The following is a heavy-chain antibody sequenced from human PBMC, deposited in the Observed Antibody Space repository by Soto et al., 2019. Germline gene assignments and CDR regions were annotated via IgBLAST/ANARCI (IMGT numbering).Heavy chain of an antibody. V-gene: IGHV4-39*01. CDR1: GGSISSSSYY. CDR3: ARLPGGYSVHYYFDY. D-gene: IGHD3-10*01. J-gene: IGHJ4*02. CDR2: IYYSGST. Sequence: QLQLQESGPGLVKPSETLSLTCTVSGGSISSSSYYWGWIRHPPGKGLEWIGSIYYSGSTYYNPSLKSRVTISVDTSKNQFSLKLSSVTAADTAVYYCARLPGGYSVHYYFDYWGQGTLVTVSS.